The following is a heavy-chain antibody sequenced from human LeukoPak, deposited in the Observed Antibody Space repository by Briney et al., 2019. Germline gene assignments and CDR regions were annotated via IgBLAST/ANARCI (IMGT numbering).Heavy chain of an antibody. V-gene: IGHV3-7*01. D-gene: IGHD3-3*01. J-gene: IGHJ6*03. CDR1: GFTFSSYW. CDR2: IKQDGSEK. CDR3: ARAGLTYYDFWSGYPYYMDV. Sequence: SGGSLRLPCAASGFTFSSYWMSWVRQAPGKGLEWVANIKQDGSEKYYVDSVKGRFTISRDNAKNSLYLQMNSLRAEDTAVYYCARAGLTYYDFWSGYPYYMDVWGKGTTVTVSS.